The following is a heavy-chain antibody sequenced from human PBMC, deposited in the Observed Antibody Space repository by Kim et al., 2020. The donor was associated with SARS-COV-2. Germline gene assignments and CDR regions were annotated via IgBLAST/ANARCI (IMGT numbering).Heavy chain of an antibody. CDR1: GYTFTGYY. J-gene: IGHJ4*02. Sequence: ASVKVSCKASGYTFTGYYMHWVRQAPGQGLEWMGRINPNSGGTNYAQKFQGRVTMTRDTSISTAYMELSRLRSDDTAVYYCARVAALIRSTAMEYFDYWGQGTLVTVSS. D-gene: IGHD5-18*01. CDR3: ARVAALIRSTAMEYFDY. V-gene: IGHV1-2*06. CDR2: INPNSGGT.